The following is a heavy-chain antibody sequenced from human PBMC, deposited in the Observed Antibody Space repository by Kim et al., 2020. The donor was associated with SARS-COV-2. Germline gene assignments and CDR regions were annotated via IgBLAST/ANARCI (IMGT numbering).Heavy chain of an antibody. CDR1: GFTFSSYG. J-gene: IGHJ4*02. CDR2: IWYDGSNK. CDR3: ARALAVAVLNFVG. V-gene: IGHV3-33*01. D-gene: IGHD6-19*01. Sequence: GGSLRLSCAASGFTFSSYGMHWVRQASGKGLEWVAVIWYDGSNKYYADSVKGRFTISRDNSKNTLYLQMNSLRAEDTAVYYCARALAVAVLNFVGWGEETL.